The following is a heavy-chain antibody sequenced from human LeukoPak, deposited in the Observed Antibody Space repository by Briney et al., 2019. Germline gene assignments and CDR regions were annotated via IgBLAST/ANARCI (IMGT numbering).Heavy chain of an antibody. D-gene: IGHD2-2*01. CDR3: ARANFLYCSSSTCLFDY. V-gene: IGHV1-2*02. CDR2: IDPNDGDT. J-gene: IGHJ4*02. Sequence: GVSVKVSCKASGYTFTDYYMHWVRQAPGQGFEWMGWIDPNDGDTNYAQKFQGRVTMIRDTSISTAHMEVSRLRSDDTAVYYCARANFLYCSSSTCLFDYWGQETLVTVSS. CDR1: GYTFTDYY.